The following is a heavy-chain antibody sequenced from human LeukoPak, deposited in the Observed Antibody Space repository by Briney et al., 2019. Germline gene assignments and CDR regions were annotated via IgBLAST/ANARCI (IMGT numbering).Heavy chain of an antibody. CDR1: GYTFTSYD. CDR3: ARSSTVDAYYYYMDV. V-gene: IGHV1-8*01. J-gene: IGHJ6*03. D-gene: IGHD4-23*01. CDR2: MNPNSGNT. Sequence: GASVKVSCKASGYTFTSYDINWVRQATGQGLEWMGWMNPNSGNTGYAQKFQGRVTMTRNTSISTAYMELSSLRSEDTAVYYCARSSTVDAYYYYMDVWGKGTTVTISS.